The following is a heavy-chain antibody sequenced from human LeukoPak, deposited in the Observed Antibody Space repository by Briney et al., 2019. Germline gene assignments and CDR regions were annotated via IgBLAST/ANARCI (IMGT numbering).Heavy chain of an antibody. CDR1: GDSISTSTFY. V-gene: IGHV4-39*07. Sequence: ASETLSLTCTVSGDSISTSTFYWGWIRQPPGKGLEWIGSINYSGTTYYNPSLKSRVTLSVDTSKNQFSLRLSSVTAADTAVYYCTRGLEEWFGESLITYYYYMDVWGKGTTVTVSS. CDR2: INYSGTT. J-gene: IGHJ6*03. CDR3: TRGLEEWFGESLITYYYYMDV. D-gene: IGHD3-10*01.